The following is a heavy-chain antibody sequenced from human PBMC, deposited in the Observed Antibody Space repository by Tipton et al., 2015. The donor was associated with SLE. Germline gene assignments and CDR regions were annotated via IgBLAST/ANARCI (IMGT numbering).Heavy chain of an antibody. CDR2: INHSGRT. D-gene: IGHD4-23*01. J-gene: IGHJ2*01. V-gene: IGHV4-34*01. CDR1: GGSINTGRYY. CDR3: ARGGGYSGWYFDL. Sequence: TLSLTCTVSGGSINTGRYYWTWIRQPPGKGLEWIGEINHSGRTNYNPSLKSRVTISVDTSKNQFSLKLTTVTAADTAVYYCARGGGYSGWYFDLWGRGTLVTVSS.